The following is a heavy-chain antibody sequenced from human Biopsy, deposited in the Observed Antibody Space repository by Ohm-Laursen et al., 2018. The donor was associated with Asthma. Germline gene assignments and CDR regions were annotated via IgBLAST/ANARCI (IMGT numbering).Heavy chain of an antibody. Sequence: GTLSLTCPVSGGSISSSSYYWGWIRQPPGKGLEWIGSIYYSGSTYYNPSLKSRATISVDTSKNQFSLKLSSVTAADTAVYYCAMSPTRGPEVWEAFAFDIWGQGTMVTVSS. V-gene: IGHV4-39*01. D-gene: IGHD3-16*01. CDR1: GGSISSSSYY. CDR3: AMSPTRGPEVWEAFAFDI. J-gene: IGHJ3*02. CDR2: IYYSGST.